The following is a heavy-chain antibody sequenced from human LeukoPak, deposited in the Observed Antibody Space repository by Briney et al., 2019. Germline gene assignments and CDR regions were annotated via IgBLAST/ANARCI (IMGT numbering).Heavy chain of an antibody. J-gene: IGHJ6*02. Sequence: PGGSLRLSCVPSGFTFSSYNMNWVRQAPGKGLEWISSISSSSSYIYYADSVTGRFTISRDNAKNSLYLQMNSLRAEDTAVYYCARDKCCPNVWGQGTTVTVSS. CDR3: ARDKCCPNV. CDR1: GFTFSSYN. D-gene: IGHD3-10*02. V-gene: IGHV3-21*01. CDR2: ISSSSSYI.